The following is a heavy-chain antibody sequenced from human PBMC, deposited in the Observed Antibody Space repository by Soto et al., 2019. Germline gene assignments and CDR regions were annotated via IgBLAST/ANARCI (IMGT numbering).Heavy chain of an antibody. Sequence: SVKVSCKASGGTFSSYTISWVRQAPGQGLEWMGRIIPILGTAKYAQTLQGRVSMSTDTSTNTAYMELRSLRSDDTAMYYCARGGYYDSSGSRNYHYYGMNVWGQGTTVTVSS. D-gene: IGHD3-22*01. CDR2: IIPILGTA. J-gene: IGHJ6*02. V-gene: IGHV1-69*08. CDR1: GGTFSSYT. CDR3: ARGGYYDSSGSRNYHYYGMNV.